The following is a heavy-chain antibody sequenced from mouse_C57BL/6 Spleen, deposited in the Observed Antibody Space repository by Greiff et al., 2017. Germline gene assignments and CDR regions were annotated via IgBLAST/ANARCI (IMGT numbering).Heavy chain of an antibody. V-gene: IGHV1-5*01. Sequence: EVQLQQSGTVLARPGASVKMSCKTSGYTFTSYWMHWVKQRPGQGLEWIGAIYPGNSDTSYNQKFKGKAKLTAVTSASTAYMELSSLTNEDSAVYYCTRSRLLLWYFDVWGTGTTVTVSS. CDR2: IYPGNSDT. D-gene: IGHD1-1*01. J-gene: IGHJ1*03. CDR1: GYTFTSYW. CDR3: TRSRLLLWYFDV.